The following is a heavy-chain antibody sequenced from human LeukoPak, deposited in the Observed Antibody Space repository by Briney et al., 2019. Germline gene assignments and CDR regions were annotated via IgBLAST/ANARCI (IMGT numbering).Heavy chain of an antibody. CDR2: ITGSGDTT. CDR1: GFTFSTYA. D-gene: IGHD3-16*01. Sequence: GGSLRLSCVASGFTFSTYAKSWVRQAPGKGLEWVADITGSGDTTSYAGSVKGRFTISRDNSKDMLYLQMNTLRVEDTAEYYCAKDMSVWGQGATVTVSS. CDR3: AKDMSV. J-gene: IGHJ6*02. V-gene: IGHV3-23*01.